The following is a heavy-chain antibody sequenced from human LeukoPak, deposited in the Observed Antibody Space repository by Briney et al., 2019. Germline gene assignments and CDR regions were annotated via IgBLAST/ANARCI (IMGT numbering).Heavy chain of an antibody. D-gene: IGHD5-18*01. CDR2: INDSGST. CDR1: GGSFSGYY. V-gene: IGHV4-34*01. Sequence: SETLSLTCAVYGGSFSGYYWNWIRQPPGKGPERIGEINDSGSTSYNPSLESRVTISVDTSKNQFSLNPKSVTAADTAVYYCARSVAMVRYYYYYYMDVWGKGTTVTISS. J-gene: IGHJ6*03. CDR3: ARSVAMVRYYYYYYMDV.